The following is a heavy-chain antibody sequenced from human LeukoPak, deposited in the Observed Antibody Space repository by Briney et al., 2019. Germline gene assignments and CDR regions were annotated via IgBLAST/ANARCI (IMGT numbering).Heavy chain of an antibody. J-gene: IGHJ4*02. Sequence: PSETLRLTCAVYGGSFSGYYWSWIRQPPGKGLEWIGEINHSGSTNYNPSLKSRVTISVDRSKNQFSLKLSSVTAADTAVYYCARVTYYYDSSGYYSIYYFDYWGQGTLVTVSS. CDR1: GGSFSGYY. CDR2: INHSGST. D-gene: IGHD3-22*01. V-gene: IGHV4-34*01. CDR3: ARVTYYYDSSGYYSIYYFDY.